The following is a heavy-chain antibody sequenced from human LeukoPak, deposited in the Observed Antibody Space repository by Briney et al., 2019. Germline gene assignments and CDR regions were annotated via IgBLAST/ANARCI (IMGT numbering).Heavy chain of an antibody. J-gene: IGHJ4*02. D-gene: IGHD3-22*01. Sequence: SETLSLTCTVSGGSISSYYWSWIRQPPGKGLEWIGYIYYSGSTNYNPSLKSRVTISVDTSKNQFSLQLNSVTPEDTAVYYCARDRDYYDSSGFDYWGQGTLVTVSS. CDR1: GGSISSYY. CDR2: IYYSGST. CDR3: ARDRDYYDSSGFDY. V-gene: IGHV4-59*12.